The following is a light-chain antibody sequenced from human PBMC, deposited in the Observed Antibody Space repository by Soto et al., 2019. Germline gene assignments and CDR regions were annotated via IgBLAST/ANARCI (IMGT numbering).Light chain of an antibody. J-gene: IGKJ1*01. Sequence: EIVVTQSPGTLSLSPGERATLSCRASQSVSSSYLAWYQQKPGQAPRLLIYGASSRATGIPDRFSGSGSGTDFTLTLSRLEPEDFAVYYCQQYGSSPSWTFGQGTKVEIK. CDR3: QQYGSSPSWT. CDR2: GAS. CDR1: QSVSSSY. V-gene: IGKV3-20*01.